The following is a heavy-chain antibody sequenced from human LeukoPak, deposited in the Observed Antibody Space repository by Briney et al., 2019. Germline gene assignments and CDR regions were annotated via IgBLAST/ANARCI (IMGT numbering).Heavy chain of an antibody. CDR1: GGSISSYY. CDR3: ARGQCTSTSCDPGHFDL. CDR2: IYYSGST. D-gene: IGHD2-2*01. Sequence: SETLSLTCTVSGGSISSYYWSWIRQPPGKGLEWIGYIYYSGSTNYNPSLKSRVTISVDKSKNQFSLKLTSVTAADTAIYYCARGQCTSTSCDPGHFDLWGQGTQVTVSS. J-gene: IGHJ4*02. V-gene: IGHV4-59*12.